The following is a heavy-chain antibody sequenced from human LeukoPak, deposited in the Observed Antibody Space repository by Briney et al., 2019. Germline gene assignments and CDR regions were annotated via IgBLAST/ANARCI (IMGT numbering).Heavy chain of an antibody. D-gene: IGHD3/OR15-3a*01. CDR3: ASRFGLRRVSRDY. V-gene: IGHV4-4*02. Sequence: SGTLSLTCAVSGGSISSSNWWSWVRQPPGKGLEWIGEINHSGSTNYNPSLKSRVTISVDTSKNQFSLKLSSVTAADTAVYYCASRFGLRRVSRDYWGQGTLVTVSS. J-gene: IGHJ4*02. CDR2: INHSGST. CDR1: GGSISSSNW.